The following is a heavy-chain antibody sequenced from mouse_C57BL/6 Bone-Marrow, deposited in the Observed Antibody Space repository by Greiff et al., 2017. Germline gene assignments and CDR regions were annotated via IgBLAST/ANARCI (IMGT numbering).Heavy chain of an antibody. CDR1: GYAFSSYW. V-gene: IGHV1-80*01. CDR2: IYPGDGDT. CDR3: ARILLYYYAMDY. Sequence: VQLQQSGAELVKPGASVKISCKASGYAFSSYWMNWVKQRPGKGLEWIGQIYPGDGDTNYNGKFKGKATLTADKSSSTAYMQLSSLTSEDSAVYFCARILLYYYAMDYWGQGTSVTGSS. J-gene: IGHJ4*01.